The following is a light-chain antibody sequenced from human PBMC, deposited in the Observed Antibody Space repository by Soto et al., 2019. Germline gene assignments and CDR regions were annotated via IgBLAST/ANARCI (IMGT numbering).Light chain of an antibody. CDR3: VLYMGSGIWV. J-gene: IGLJ3*02. Sequence: QTVVTQEPSFSVSPGGTVTLTCGLSSGSVSASYYPSWYQQTPGQAPRTLIYSTSSRSSGVPDRFSGTILGSKAALTITGAQADDESHYYCVLYMGSGIWVFGGGTSSPS. CDR2: STS. V-gene: IGLV8-61*01. CDR1: SGSVSASYY.